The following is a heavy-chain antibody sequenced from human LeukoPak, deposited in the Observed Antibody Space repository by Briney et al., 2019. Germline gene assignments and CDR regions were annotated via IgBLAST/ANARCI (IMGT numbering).Heavy chain of an antibody. CDR2: IYHSGGT. CDR1: GYSISSGYY. J-gene: IGHJ4*02. Sequence: PSEPLSLTCTVSGYSISSGYYWGWIRQPPGKGLEWMGSIYHSGGTYYNPSLKSRVTISVDTSKNHFSLKLSSVTAADTAVYYCARTSEPRGVDYWGQGTLVTVSS. V-gene: IGHV4-38-2*02. D-gene: IGHD3-10*01. CDR3: ARTSEPRGVDY.